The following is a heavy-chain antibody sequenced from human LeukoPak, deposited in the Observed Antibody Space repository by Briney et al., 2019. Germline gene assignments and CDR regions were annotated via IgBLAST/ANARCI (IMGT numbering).Heavy chain of an antibody. J-gene: IGHJ5*02. CDR1: EYTYTSYD. V-gene: IGHV1-8*03. D-gene: IGHD6-13*01. Sequence: ASVKVSRKASEYTYTSYDINWVRQATGQGLEWMGWMNPNSSNTGYAQKFQGRVTITRNTSISTAYMELSSLRSEDTAVYYCARGGVRAAAEYWFDPWGQGTLVTVSS. CDR3: ARGGVRAAAEYWFDP. CDR2: MNPNSSNT.